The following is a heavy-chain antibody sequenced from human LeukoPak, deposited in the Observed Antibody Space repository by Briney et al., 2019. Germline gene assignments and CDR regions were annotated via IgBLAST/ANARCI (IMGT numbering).Heavy chain of an antibody. CDR1: GDSVSRSDSY. CDR3: ARGVKIRYFDWLLPFDY. V-gene: IGHV4-39*07. Sequence: PSETLSLTCSVSGDSVSRSDSYWDWIRQPPGKGLEWIGEINHSGSTNYNPSLKSRVTISVDTSKNQSSLKLSSVTAADTAVYYCARGVKIRYFDWLLPFDYWGQGTLVTVSS. CDR2: INHSGST. J-gene: IGHJ4*02. D-gene: IGHD3-9*01.